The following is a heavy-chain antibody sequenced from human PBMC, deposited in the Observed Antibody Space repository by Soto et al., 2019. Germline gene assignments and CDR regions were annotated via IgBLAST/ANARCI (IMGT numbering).Heavy chain of an antibody. V-gene: IGHV3-53*04. CDR1: GFTVSSNY. D-gene: IGHD3-16*02. Sequence: GGSLRLSCAASGFTVSSNYMSWVRQAPGKGLEWVSVIYSGGSTYYADSVKGRFTISRHNSKNTLYLQMNSLRAEDTAVYYCARRRADVITFGGVIVDDAFDIWGQGTMVTVSS. CDR3: ARRRADVITFGGVIVDDAFDI. CDR2: IYSGGST. J-gene: IGHJ3*02.